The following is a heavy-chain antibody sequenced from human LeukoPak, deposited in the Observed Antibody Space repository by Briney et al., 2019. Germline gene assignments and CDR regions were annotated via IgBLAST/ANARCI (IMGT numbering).Heavy chain of an antibody. CDR2: IRSKAYGGTT. D-gene: IGHD2-15*01. CDR1: GFTFGDYA. CDR3: TRGSMGWQLLVPQLESDNGDY. J-gene: IGHJ4*02. V-gene: IGHV3-49*04. Sequence: GGSLRLSCTASGFTFGDYAMSWVRQAPGKGLEWVGSIRSKAYGGTTEYAASVKGRFTISRDDSKSIAYLQMNSLKTEDTAVYYCTRGSMGWQLLVPQLESDNGDYWGQGTLVTVSS.